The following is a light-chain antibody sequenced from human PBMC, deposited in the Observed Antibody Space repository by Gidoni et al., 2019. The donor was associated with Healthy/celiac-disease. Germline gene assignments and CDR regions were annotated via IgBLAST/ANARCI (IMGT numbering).Light chain of an antibody. J-gene: IGLJ2*01. CDR2: YDS. Sequence: SYVLTPPPPVSVAPGKTARITCGGKNIGSKSVHWYQQKPGQAPVLVIYYDSDRPSGIPERFSGPNSGNTATLTISRVEAGDEADYYCQVWDSSSDLLVFGGGTKLTVL. CDR1: NIGSKS. CDR3: QVWDSSSDLLV. V-gene: IGLV3-21*04.